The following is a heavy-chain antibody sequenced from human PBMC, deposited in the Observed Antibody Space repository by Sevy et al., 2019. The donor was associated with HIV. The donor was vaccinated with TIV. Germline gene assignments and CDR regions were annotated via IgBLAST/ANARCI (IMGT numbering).Heavy chain of an antibody. V-gene: IGHV4-39*01. D-gene: IGHD3-10*01. CDR2: IYYSGST. CDR3: AVITMVRGVTYYYYGMDV. J-gene: IGHJ6*02. Sequence: SETLSLTCTVSGGSISSSSYYWGWIRQPPGKGLEWIGSIYYSGSTYYNPSLKSRVTISVDTSKNQFSLKLSSVTAADTAVYYCAVITMVRGVTYYYYGMDVWGQGTTVTFSS. CDR1: GGSISSSSYY.